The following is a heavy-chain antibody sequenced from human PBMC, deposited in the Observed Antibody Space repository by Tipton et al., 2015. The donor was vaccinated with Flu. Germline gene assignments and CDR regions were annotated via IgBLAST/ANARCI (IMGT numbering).Heavy chain of an antibody. Sequence: TLSLTCSVSGASVGSPYCWGWARQPPGKGLEWIGNICPGSPYYNPSLRSRVTISVVGPKGQSYLGLTSVTAADTAVYYWARRDFSNYVSEPKNWFDFWGQGTLVTVSS. CDR2: ICPGSP. CDR1: GASVGSPYC. CDR3: ARRDFSNYVSEPKNWFDF. D-gene: IGHD4-11*01. J-gene: IGHJ5*01. V-gene: IGHV4-38-2*01.